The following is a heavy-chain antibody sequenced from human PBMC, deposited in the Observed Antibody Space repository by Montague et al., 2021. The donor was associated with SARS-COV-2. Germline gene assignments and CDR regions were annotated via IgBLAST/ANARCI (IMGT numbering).Heavy chain of an antibody. Sequence: SETLSLTCTVSGYSISGYYWTWSRQPPRKGLEWNGYVYYGGSTNYNPYLNSRVTMSVDPSKSQFSLTLNPVTAADTAVYYCARPLFRGRYYGWDVWGQGTTVTVSS. CDR3: ARPLFRGRYYGWDV. CDR2: VYYGGST. J-gene: IGHJ6*02. D-gene: IGHD3-10*01. V-gene: IGHV4-59*08. CDR1: GYSISGYY.